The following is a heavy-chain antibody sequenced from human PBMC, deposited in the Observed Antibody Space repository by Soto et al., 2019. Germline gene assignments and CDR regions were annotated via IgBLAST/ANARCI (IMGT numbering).Heavy chain of an antibody. CDR1: GGSFSGYY. D-gene: IGHD3-16*01. V-gene: IGHV4-34*01. CDR3: ARGLRSRRGGMDV. J-gene: IGHJ6*02. CDR2: INHSGST. Sequence: SETLSLTCAVYGGSFSGYYCSCIRQPPGKGLEWIGEINHSGSTNYNPSLKSRVTISVDTSKNQFSLKLSSVTAADTAVYYCARGLRSRRGGMDVWGQGTTVTVSS.